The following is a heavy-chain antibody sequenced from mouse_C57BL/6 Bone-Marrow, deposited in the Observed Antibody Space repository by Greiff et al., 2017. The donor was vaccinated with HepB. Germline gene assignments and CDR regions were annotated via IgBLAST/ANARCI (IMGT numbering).Heavy chain of an antibody. D-gene: IGHD2-2*01. Sequence: EVKLLESGAELVRPGASVKLSCTASGFNIKDDYMHWVKQRPEQGLEWIGWIDPENGDTEYASKFQGKATITADTSSNTAYLQLSSLTSEDTAVYYCTTGVTTWNYFDYWGQGTTLTVSS. J-gene: IGHJ2*01. CDR2: IDPENGDT. CDR1: GFNIKDDY. CDR3: TTGVTTWNYFDY. V-gene: IGHV14-4*01.